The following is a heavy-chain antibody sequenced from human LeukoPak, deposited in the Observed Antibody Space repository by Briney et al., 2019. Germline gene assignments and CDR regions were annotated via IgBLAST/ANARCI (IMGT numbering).Heavy chain of an antibody. J-gene: IGHJ5*02. D-gene: IGHD1-26*01. V-gene: IGHV1-69*04. CDR2: IIPILGIA. Sequence: ASVKVSCKASGGTFSSYAISWVRQAPGQGLEWMGRIIPILGIANYAQKFQGRLTITADKSSGTVYMELSSLRSEDTAVYYCARVNLRGSQYNWFDPWGQGTLVTVSS. CDR3: ARVNLRGSQYNWFDP. CDR1: GGTFSSYA.